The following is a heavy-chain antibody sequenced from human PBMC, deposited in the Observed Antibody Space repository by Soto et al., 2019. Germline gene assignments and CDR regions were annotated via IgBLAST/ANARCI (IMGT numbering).Heavy chain of an antibody. CDR1: GLTFSSYV. V-gene: IGHV3-23*01. CDR3: AKAIRTYFDFDY. CDR2: ISGSGGGT. Sequence: EVQLLESGGGLVQPGGSLRLSCAASGLTFSSYVTNWVRQAPGKGLEWVSGISGSGGGTYYADSVKGRFTISRDNSKNTLYLQMNSLRAEDTAVYYCAKAIRTYFDFDYWGQGTLVTVSS. J-gene: IGHJ4*02. D-gene: IGHD2-21*01.